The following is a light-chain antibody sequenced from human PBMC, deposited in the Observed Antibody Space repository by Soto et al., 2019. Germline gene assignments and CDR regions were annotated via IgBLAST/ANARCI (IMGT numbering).Light chain of an antibody. CDR1: QSVSSN. CDR2: GAS. J-gene: IGKJ1*01. Sequence: EIVMTQSPATLSVSPGERATLSCRASQSVSSNLAWYQQKPGQAPRLLIYGASTRATGIPARFSGSGSGTEFTLTISSRQSEDFAVYYCQQYNYWPPLTFGQGTKVEIK. V-gene: IGKV3-15*01. CDR3: QQYNYWPPLT.